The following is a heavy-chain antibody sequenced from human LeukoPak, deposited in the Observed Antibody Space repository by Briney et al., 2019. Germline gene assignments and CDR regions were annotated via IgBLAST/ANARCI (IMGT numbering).Heavy chain of an antibody. D-gene: IGHD5-24*01. Sequence: GGSLRLSCVGPGVTFRRHRVNWVCESPGKGVGWGGNIKPDGSDKYYVDSARGRFTVSRDNAKNSAFLQMNSLRAEDTAIYYCATISAQTFDIWGEGTLVSVSS. J-gene: IGHJ3*02. V-gene: IGHV3-7*01. CDR1: GVTFRRHR. CDR3: ATISAQTFDI. CDR2: IKPDGSDK.